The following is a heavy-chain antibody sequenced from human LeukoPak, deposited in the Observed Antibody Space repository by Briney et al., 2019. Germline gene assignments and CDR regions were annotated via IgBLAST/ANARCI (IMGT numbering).Heavy chain of an antibody. CDR1: GFTFDDYA. D-gene: IGHD3-16*01. J-gene: IGHJ3*02. Sequence: GGSLRLSCAASGFTFDDYAMHWVRQAPGKGLEWVSLISWDGGSTYYADSVKGRFTISRDNSKNSLYLQMNSLRAEDTALYYCAKQDYDYVWGFSGAFDIWGQGTMVTVSS. CDR2: ISWDGGST. V-gene: IGHV3-43D*03. CDR3: AKQDYDYVWGFSGAFDI.